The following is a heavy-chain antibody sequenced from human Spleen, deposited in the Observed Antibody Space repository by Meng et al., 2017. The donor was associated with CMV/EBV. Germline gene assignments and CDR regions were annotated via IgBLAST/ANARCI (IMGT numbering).Heavy chain of an antibody. Sequence: FISCGISWVRQSPGKWLEWMEWISGYNGRTNYAQSFQGRLTLTTDTSTSTAYRELRNLRSDDTAVYFCARDYYDIGGHEYDCVDPWGQGTLVTVSS. V-gene: IGHV1-18*01. CDR2: ISGYNGRT. CDR3: ARDYYDIGGHEYDCVDP. J-gene: IGHJ5*02. D-gene: IGHD3-9*01. CDR1: FISCG.